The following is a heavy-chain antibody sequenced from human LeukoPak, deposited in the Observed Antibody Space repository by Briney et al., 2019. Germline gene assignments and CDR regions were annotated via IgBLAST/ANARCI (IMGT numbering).Heavy chain of an antibody. J-gene: IGHJ6*03. Sequence: SETLSLTCTVSGGSISSGSYYWSWIRQPAGKGLEWIGRIYTSGSTNYNPSLKSRVTISVDTSKNQFSLKLSSVTAADTAVYYCARHTYYYGSGSWIGRGDYYYYMDVWGKGTTVTISS. D-gene: IGHD3-10*01. V-gene: IGHV4-61*02. CDR3: ARHTYYYGSGSWIGRGDYYYYMDV. CDR1: GGSISSGSYY. CDR2: IYTSGST.